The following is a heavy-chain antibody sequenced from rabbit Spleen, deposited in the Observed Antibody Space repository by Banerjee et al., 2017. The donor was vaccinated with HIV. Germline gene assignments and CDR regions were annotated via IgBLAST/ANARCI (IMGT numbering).Heavy chain of an antibody. D-gene: IGHD8-1*01. CDR3: ARDSGSSFSSYGMDL. CDR1: GVSFSSNHY. Sequence: QSLEESGGDLVKPGASLTLTCTASGVSFSSNHYMCWVRQAPGKGLEWMACIEGGSSAFSYFASWAKGRFTISKTSSTTVTLQMTSLTAADTATYFCARDSGSSFSSYGMDLWGPGTLVTVS. V-gene: IGHV1S40*01. J-gene: IGHJ6*01. CDR2: IEGGSSAFS.